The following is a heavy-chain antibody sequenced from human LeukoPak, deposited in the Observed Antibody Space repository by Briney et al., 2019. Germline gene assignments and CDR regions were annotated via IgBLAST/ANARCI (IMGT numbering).Heavy chain of an antibody. CDR3: ARASMGGRDYHLDS. J-gene: IGHJ4*02. CDR1: GFTFSSYW. D-gene: IGHD3-10*01. V-gene: IGHV3-7*01. CDR2: IKTDGSHT. Sequence: GGPLRLSCAASGFTFSSYWMTWVRQAPGKGLEWVANIKTDGSHTYYVDSVKGRFTISRDNAKNLLFLQLGSLRADDTGVYYCARASMGGRDYHLDSWGQGTLVTVSS.